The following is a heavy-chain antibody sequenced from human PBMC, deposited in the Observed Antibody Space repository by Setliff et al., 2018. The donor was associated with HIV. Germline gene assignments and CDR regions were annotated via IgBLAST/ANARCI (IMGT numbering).Heavy chain of an antibody. CDR1: GFTFSSYG. J-gene: IGHJ4*02. Sequence: HPGGSLRLSCAASGFTFSSYGMSWVRQAPGKGLEWVSIISGGGDSTYYADSVKGRFTISRDKSKNTLYLQMNSLKTEDTAVYYCTTGTRLVDWGQGALVTVSS. CDR3: TTGTRLVD. V-gene: IGHV3-23*01. D-gene: IGHD2-21*01. CDR2: ISGGGDST.